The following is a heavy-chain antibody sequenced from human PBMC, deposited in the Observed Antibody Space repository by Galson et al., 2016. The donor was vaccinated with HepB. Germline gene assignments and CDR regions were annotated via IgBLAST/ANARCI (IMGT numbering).Heavy chain of an antibody. CDR3: AKDGGDSNGTYDY. D-gene: IGHD5-18*01. V-gene: IGHV3-23*01. CDR2: TYGGGHKT. J-gene: IGHJ4*02. CDR1: GFSFSQYA. Sequence: SLRLSCAASGFSFSQYAMSWVRQAPGKGLEWVSGTYGGGHKTHHAESLKGRFTVSRDNSENTLYLQMNSLRVDDTAVYYCAKDGGDSNGTYDYWGQGTLVTVSS.